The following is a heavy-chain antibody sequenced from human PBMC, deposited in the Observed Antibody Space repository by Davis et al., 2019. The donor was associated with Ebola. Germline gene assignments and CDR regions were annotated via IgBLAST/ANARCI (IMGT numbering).Heavy chain of an antibody. D-gene: IGHD2-2*01. CDR2: IDSSASTI. Sequence: SLKISCAASGFTFYRYDMTWVRQAPGKGLEWASYIDSSASTIYYEDSVKGRFTISSDNAKNSMYLQMNSLRAEDTAVYYCARDVGVVPAAMTLDVWGPGTTVTVSS. CDR3: ARDVGVVPAAMTLDV. J-gene: IGHJ6*02. CDR1: GFTFYRYD. V-gene: IGHV3-48*03.